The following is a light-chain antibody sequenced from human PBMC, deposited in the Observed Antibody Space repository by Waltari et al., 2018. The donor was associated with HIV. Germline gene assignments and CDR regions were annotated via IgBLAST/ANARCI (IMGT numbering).Light chain of an antibody. CDR3: QSYDSSLSGSV. J-gene: IGLJ3*02. CDR2: GNS. Sequence: QSVLTQPPSVSGAPGQRVTISCTGSSSTIGAGYGLHWYQQLPGTAPKLLIYGNSNRPSGVPDRFSGSKSGTSASLAITGLQAEDEADYYCQSYDSSLSGSVFGGGTKLTVL. CDR1: SSTIGAGYG. V-gene: IGLV1-40*01.